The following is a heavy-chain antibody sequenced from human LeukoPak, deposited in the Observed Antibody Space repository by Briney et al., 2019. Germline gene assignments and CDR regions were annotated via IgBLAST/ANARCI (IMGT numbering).Heavy chain of an antibody. J-gene: IGHJ4*02. CDR3: ARGGYFDWFSSDY. D-gene: IGHD3-9*01. CDR1: GYSSTNYG. CDR2: INPSGGST. Sequence: ASVKVSCKASGYSSTNYGISWVRQAPGQGLEWMGIINPSGGSTSYAQKFQGRVTMTRDMSTSTVYMELSSLRSEDTAVYYCARGGYFDWFSSDYWGQGTLVTVSS. V-gene: IGHV1-46*01.